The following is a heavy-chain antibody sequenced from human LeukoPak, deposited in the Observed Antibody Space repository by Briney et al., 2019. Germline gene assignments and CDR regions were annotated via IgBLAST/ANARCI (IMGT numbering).Heavy chain of an antibody. J-gene: IGHJ3*02. CDR1: GYTFTSYG. Sequence: ASVTVSCKASGYTFTSYGISWVRQAPGQGLEWMGWISAYNGNTNYAQKLQGRVTMTTDTSTSTAYMELRSLRSDDTAVYYCARSTGCGGDCYSGHDAFDIWGQGTMVTVSS. D-gene: IGHD2-21*02. CDR2: ISAYNGNT. CDR3: ARSTGCGGDCYSGHDAFDI. V-gene: IGHV1-18*01.